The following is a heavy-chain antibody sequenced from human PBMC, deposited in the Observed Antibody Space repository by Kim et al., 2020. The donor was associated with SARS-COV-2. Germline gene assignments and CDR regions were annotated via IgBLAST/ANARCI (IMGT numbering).Heavy chain of an antibody. D-gene: IGHD1-26*01. CDR2: IYYSGST. Sequence: SETLSLTCTVSGGSISSYYWSWIRQPPGKGLEWVGYIYYSGSTNYNPSLKSRVTISVDTSKNQFSLKLSSVTAADTAVYYCARLSKWELLEYYFGYWGQSPLVTVST. J-gene: IGHJ4*02. CDR1: GGSISSYY. CDR3: ARLSKWELLEYYFGY. V-gene: IGHV4-59*01.